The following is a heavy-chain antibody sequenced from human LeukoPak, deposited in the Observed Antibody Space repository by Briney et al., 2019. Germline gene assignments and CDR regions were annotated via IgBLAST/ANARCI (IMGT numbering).Heavy chain of an antibody. J-gene: IGHJ4*02. CDR2: VDYTGST. CDR3: ARHRSTTAYVTALPFDY. D-gene: IGHD1/OR15-1a*01. V-gene: IGHV4-39*01. Sequence: SETLSLTCTVSGGSISSTIYYWGWIRQPPGKGLEWIGSVDYTGSTYYNPSLKSRVTISVDTSKNQVSLRLSSVTAADTAVFYCARHRSTTAYVTALPFDYWGQGTLVTVSS. CDR1: GGSISSTIYY.